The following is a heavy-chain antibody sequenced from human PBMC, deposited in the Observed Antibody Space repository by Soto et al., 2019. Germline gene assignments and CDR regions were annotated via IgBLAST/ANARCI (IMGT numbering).Heavy chain of an antibody. CDR3: AIYMGGYFGSGIYYREVNWFDP. CDR1: GYTFTSYG. J-gene: IGHJ5*02. D-gene: IGHD3-10*01. CDR2: ISAYNGNT. V-gene: IGHV1-18*01. Sequence: ASVKVSCKASGYTFTSYGISWVRQAPGQGLEWMGWISAYNGNTNYAQKLQGRVTMTTDTSTSTAYMELRSLRSDDTAVYYCAIYMGGYFGSGIYYREVNWFDPWGQGTVVTVSA.